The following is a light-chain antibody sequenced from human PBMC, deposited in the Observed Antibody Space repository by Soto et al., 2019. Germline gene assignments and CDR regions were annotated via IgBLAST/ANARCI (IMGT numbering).Light chain of an antibody. CDR3: SSYTTFSALGV. CDR2: DVS. J-gene: IGLJ2*01. V-gene: IGLV2-14*03. CDR1: SSDVGGYNY. Sequence: QSALTQPASVSGSPGKSITISCTGTSSDVGGYNYVSWYQQHPGKAPKLIIYDVSDRPPGVSNRFSGSKSGNTASLTISGLQAEDEADYYCSSYTTFSALGVFGGGTKVTVL.